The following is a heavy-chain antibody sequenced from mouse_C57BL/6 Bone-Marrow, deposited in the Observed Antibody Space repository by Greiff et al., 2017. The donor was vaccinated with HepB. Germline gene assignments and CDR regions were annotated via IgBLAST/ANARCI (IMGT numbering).Heavy chain of an antibody. D-gene: IGHD3-2*02. J-gene: IGHJ3*01. CDR2: ISGGGGNT. CDR3: ARRGAQATLGFAY. V-gene: IGHV5-9*01. Sequence: EVKLVESGGGLVKPGGSLKLSCAASGFTFSSYTMSWVRQTPEKRLEWVATISGGGGNTYYPDSVKGRFTISRDNAKNTLYLQMSSLRSEDTALYYCARRGAQATLGFAYWGQGTLVTVSA. CDR1: GFTFSSYT.